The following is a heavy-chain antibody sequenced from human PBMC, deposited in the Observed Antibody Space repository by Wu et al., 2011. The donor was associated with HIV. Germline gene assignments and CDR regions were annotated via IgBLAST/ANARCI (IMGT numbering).Heavy chain of an antibody. CDR2: SALTMVT. CDR3: AREGTSLLGSRFDP. Sequence: SCKAPGNTFTNYGVSWCDRPLDKGLSGWDGSALTMVTQLCTDVQGRVTMTRDTSISTAYMELSRLKSDDTAVYYCAREGTSLLGSRFDPWGQGTLVTVSS. J-gene: IGHJ5*02. D-gene: IGHD2-2*01. CDR1: GNTFTNYG. V-gene: IGHV1-18*01.